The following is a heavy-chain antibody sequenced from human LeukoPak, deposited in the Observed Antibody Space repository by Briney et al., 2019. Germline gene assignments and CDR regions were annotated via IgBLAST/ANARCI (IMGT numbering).Heavy chain of an antibody. J-gene: IGHJ4*02. D-gene: IGHD5-12*01. CDR1: GFTFSSYA. CDR2: INSNGGST. CDR3: ARGPGGYGGYSDY. V-gene: IGHV3-64*01. Sequence: PGGSLRLSCAASGFTFSSYAMHWVRQAPGKGLEYVSAINSNGGSTYYANSVKGRFTIYRDNSKNTVYLQMGSLRAEDMAVYYCARGPGGYGGYSDYWGQGTLVTVSS.